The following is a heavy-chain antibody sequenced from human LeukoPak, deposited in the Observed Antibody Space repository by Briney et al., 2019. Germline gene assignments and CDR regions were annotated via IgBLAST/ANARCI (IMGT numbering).Heavy chain of an antibody. D-gene: IGHD3-16*01. J-gene: IGHJ6*03. CDR2: VYYSGST. V-gene: IGHV4-59*11. CDR3: ARVMGDLASLYHMDV. Sequence: SETLSLTCTVSGGSISGPYWSWLRQPPGKGLEGIGDVYYSGSTHQNPSLKSRVTISVDTSKNQFSLKLRSVTAAATAVYYCARVMGDLASLYHMDVWGKGTTVTVSS. CDR1: GGSISGPY.